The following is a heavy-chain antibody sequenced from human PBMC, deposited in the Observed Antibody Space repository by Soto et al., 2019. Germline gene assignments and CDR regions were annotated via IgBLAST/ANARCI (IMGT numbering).Heavy chain of an antibody. Sequence: GGSLRLSCALSGFTVKGNYVGWARQASGKEVEWVSIIFSGGMTYYADSVKGRFTISKDISKNTLSLQMNSLRADDTAVYFCAGASNYNYAFEYWGLGTPVTVSS. CDR2: IFSGGMT. D-gene: IGHD1-1*01. CDR3: AGASNYNYAFEY. CDR1: GFTVKGNY. J-gene: IGHJ4*02. V-gene: IGHV3-53*01.